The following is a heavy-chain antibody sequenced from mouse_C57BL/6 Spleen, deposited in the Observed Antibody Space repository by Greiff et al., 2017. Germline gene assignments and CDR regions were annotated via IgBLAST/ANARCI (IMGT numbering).Heavy chain of an antibody. V-gene: IGHV1-15*01. Sequence: VQLQQSGAELVRPGASVTLSCKASGYTFTDYEMHWVKQTPVHGLEWIGAIDPETGGTAYNQKFKGKAILTADKSSSTAYMELRSLTSEDSAVYYCTRAYGCPLAMDYWGQGTSVTVSS. CDR2: IDPETGGT. J-gene: IGHJ4*01. D-gene: IGHD1-1*01. CDR3: TRAYGCPLAMDY. CDR1: GYTFTDYE.